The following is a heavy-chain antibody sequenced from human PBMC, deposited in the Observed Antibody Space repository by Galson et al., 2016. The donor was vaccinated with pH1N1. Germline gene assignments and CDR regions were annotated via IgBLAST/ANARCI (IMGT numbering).Heavy chain of an antibody. CDR2: IYHSGKM. Sequence: TCAVSGFSISSAYYWAWVRQPPGKGLEWIGNIYHSGKMYSNPSLKSRVTISLDTSRNHFSLRLTSVTATDTAVYYCARGPRYVYMDFWGKGTTVTVSS. D-gene: IGHD5-12*01. J-gene: IGHJ6*03. V-gene: IGHV4-38-2*01. CDR3: ARGPRYVYMDF. CDR1: GFSISSAYY.